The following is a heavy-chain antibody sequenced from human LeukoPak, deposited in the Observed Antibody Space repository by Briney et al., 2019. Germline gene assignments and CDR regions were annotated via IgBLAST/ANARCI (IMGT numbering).Heavy chain of an antibody. CDR2: VNHSGST. V-gene: IGHV4-34*01. CDR3: ARGNFYIAAAGTRWFDP. J-gene: IGHJ5*02. CDR1: GGSFSGYY. D-gene: IGHD6-13*01. Sequence: PSETLSLTCAVYGGSFSGYYWSWIRQPPGKGLEWIGGVNHSGSTNYNPSLKSRVTISVDTSKNQFSLKLSPVTAADTAVYYCARGNFYIAAAGTRWFDPWGQGTLVTVSS.